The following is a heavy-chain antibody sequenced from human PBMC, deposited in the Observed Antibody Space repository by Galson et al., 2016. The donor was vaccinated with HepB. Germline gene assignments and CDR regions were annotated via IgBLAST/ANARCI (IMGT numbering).Heavy chain of an antibody. V-gene: IGHV1-18*01. CDR1: NYTFISYG. CDR3: ASPGYDILTGYSNDAFDI. CDR2: ISAYDGDT. Sequence: SVKVSCKASNYTFISYGINWVRQAPGQGLEWMGWISAYDGDTNYAQKLQGRFTMTTDTSTSTAYMELRSLRSDDTAMYYCASPGYDILTGYSNDAFDIWGQGTMVTVSS. J-gene: IGHJ3*02. D-gene: IGHD3-9*01.